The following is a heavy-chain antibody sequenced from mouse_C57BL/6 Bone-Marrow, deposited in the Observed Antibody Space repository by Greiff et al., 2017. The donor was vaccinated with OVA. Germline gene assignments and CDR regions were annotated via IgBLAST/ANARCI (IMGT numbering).Heavy chain of an antibody. CDR3: ARHEDLDGSSYTFYYFDY. D-gene: IGHD1-1*01. V-gene: IGHV1-62-2*01. J-gene: IGHJ2*01. CDR1: GYTFTEYT. CDR2: FYPGSGSI. Sequence: VQLQESGAELVKPGASVKLSCKASGYTFTEYTIHWVKQRSGQGLEWIGWFYPGSGSIKYNEKFKDKATLTADKSSSTVYMELSRLTSEDSAVYFCARHEDLDGSSYTFYYFDYWGQGTTLTVSS.